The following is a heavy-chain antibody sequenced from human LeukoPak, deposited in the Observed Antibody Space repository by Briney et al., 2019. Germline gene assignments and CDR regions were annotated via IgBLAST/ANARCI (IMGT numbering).Heavy chain of an antibody. CDR2: IKQDGSER. Sequence: GGSLRLSCAASGFTFSNSWMKWVRQAPGKGLEWVASIKQDGSERYYVDSVKGRFTISRDNAKNSLYQQMNSLRAEDTAVYYCTKDSDWAIDYWGQGTLVIVSS. J-gene: IGHJ4*02. CDR1: GFTFSNSW. D-gene: IGHD6-19*01. V-gene: IGHV3-7*03. CDR3: TKDSDWAIDY.